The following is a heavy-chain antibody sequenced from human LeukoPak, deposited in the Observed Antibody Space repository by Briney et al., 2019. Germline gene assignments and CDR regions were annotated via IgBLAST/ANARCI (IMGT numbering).Heavy chain of an antibody. CDR2: INEDGGGR. Sequence: GGSLRLSCAASGFTFTSYWMTWDRQAPGKGLEWVANINEDGGGRYYVDSVKGRFTISRDNAKNSVHLQMNSLKAEDTAVYYCATRYCSIAACRASSYKCMDVWGKGTTVTVSS. D-gene: IGHD2-2*01. V-gene: IGHV3-7*01. J-gene: IGHJ6*04. CDR1: GFTFTSYW. CDR3: ATRYCSIAACRASSYKCMDV.